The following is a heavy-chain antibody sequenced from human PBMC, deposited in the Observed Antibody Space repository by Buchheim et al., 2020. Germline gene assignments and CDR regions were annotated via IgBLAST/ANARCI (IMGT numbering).Heavy chain of an antibody. CDR3: ARENYYDSSGYPPGDFDY. D-gene: IGHD3-22*01. J-gene: IGHJ4*02. CDR2: IYYSGST. V-gene: IGHV4-39*07. CDR1: GGSISSSSYY. Sequence: QLQLQESDPGLVKPSETLSLTCTVSGGSISSSSYYWGWIRQPPGKGLEWIGSIYYSGSTYYNPSLKSRVTISVDTSKNQFSLKLSSVTAADTAVYYCARENYYDSSGYPPGDFDYWGQGTL.